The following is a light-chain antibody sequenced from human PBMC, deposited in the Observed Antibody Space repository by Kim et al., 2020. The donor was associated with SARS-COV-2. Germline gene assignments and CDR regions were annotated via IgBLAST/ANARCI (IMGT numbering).Light chain of an antibody. CDR1: SSDVGGYNF. CDR3: SSYTTRRTLI. CDR2: DVS. V-gene: IGLV2-14*03. J-gene: IGLJ2*01. Sequence: QSITISCTGTSSDVGGYNFVSWYQQHPGKAPKLMIFDVSNRPSGVSNRFSGSKSGNTASLTISGLQAEDEADYYCSSYTTRRTLIFGGGTQLTVL.